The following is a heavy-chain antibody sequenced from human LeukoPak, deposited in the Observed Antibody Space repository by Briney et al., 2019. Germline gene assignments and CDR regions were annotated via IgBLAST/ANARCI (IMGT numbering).Heavy chain of an antibody. V-gene: IGHV1-8*03. D-gene: IGHD2-15*01. CDR2: MNPNSGNT. CDR3: ARVRMSYYYYYMDV. Sequence: GASVKVSCKASGYSFTSYDINWVRQATGQGLEWMGWMNPNSGNTGYAQKFQGRVTITRNTSISTAYMELSSLRSEDTAVYYCARVRMSYYYYYMDVWGKGTTVTVSS. J-gene: IGHJ6*03. CDR1: GYSFTSYD.